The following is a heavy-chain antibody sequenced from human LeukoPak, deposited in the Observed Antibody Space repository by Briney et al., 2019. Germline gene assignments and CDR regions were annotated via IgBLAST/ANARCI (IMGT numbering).Heavy chain of an antibody. Sequence: PSETLSLTCAVSGYSINSGFYWGWIRQSPGKGLEWLGNIYHSGSTYHNPSLKSRVAISVDTPNNQFSLKLTSVTAADTAVYYCARDGPVDTAMVQNFYMDVWVKGTTVIVSS. D-gene: IGHD5-18*01. J-gene: IGHJ6*03. CDR2: IYHSGST. V-gene: IGHV4-38-2*02. CDR3: ARDGPVDTAMVQNFYMDV. CDR1: GYSINSGFY.